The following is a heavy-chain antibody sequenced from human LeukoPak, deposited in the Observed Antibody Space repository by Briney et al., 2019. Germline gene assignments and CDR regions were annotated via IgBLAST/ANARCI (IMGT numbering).Heavy chain of an antibody. D-gene: IGHD3-10*01. Sequence: GGSLRLSCAASGIIFSNAWMSWVRQAPGKGLEWVGRIFYKTDGGTTDYAAPVKGRFTISRDDSKNTLYLEMNSLKNEDTAVYYCTTPYGSGSYLTAYDIWGQGTMVTASS. CDR2: IFYKTDGGTT. V-gene: IGHV3-15*01. CDR3: TTPYGSGSYLTAYDI. CDR1: GIIFSNAW. J-gene: IGHJ3*02.